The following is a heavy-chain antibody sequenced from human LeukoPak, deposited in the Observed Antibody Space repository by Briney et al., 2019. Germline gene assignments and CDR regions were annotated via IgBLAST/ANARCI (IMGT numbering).Heavy chain of an antibody. CDR2: IYYTGGT. CDR3: ARHGGTRVTLVEVYYFDY. CDR1: GGSITSSSYY. V-gene: IGHV4-39*01. Sequence: SETLSLTCSVSGGSITSSSYYWGWIRQAPEKGLEWIGSIYYTGGTYYSPSLKSRVTISVDTSKNQFSLKLSSVTATDTAVYYCARHGGTRVTLVEVYYFDYWGQGTLVTVSS. D-gene: IGHD4-11*01. J-gene: IGHJ4*02.